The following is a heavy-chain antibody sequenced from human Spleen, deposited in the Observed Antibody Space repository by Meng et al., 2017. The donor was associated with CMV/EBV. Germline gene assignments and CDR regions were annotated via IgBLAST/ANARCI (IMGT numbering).Heavy chain of an antibody. D-gene: IGHD6-6*01. V-gene: IGHV3-23*01. CDR3: AKWPQYSSSSDD. Sequence: GGSLRLSCAASGFNFSSYAMSWVRQAPGKGLERVSAISGSGGSTYYPDSVKGRFTISRDNSKNTLYLQMNSLRAEDTAVYYCAKWPQYSSSSDDCGQGTLVTVSS. CDR1: GFNFSSYA. J-gene: IGHJ4*02. CDR2: ISGSGGST.